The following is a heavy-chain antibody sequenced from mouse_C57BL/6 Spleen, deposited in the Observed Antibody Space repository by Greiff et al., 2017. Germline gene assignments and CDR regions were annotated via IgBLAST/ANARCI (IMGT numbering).Heavy chain of an antibody. CDR3: AYYDYGGGVFDY. CDR2: IHPNSGST. D-gene: IGHD2-4*01. CDR1: GYTFTSYW. V-gene: IGHV1-64*01. Sequence: VQLQQPGAELVKPGASVKLSCKASGYTFTSYWMHWVKQRPGQGLEWIGMIHPNSGSTNYNEKFKSKATLTVDKSSSTAYMQLSSLTSEDSAVYYCAYYDYGGGVFDYWGQGTTLTVSS. J-gene: IGHJ2*01.